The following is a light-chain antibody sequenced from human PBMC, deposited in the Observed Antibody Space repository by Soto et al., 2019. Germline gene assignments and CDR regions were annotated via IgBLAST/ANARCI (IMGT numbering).Light chain of an antibody. V-gene: IGKV1-5*03. CDR1: ESISSW. J-gene: IGKJ4*01. CDR3: QQYNTYPLT. Sequence: DIQMTQSPSTLSASVGDRVSITCRASESISSWLAWYQQKPGKAPKILINKASNLESGVPSRFSGSGSGTEFTLTISSLQPDDFATYYCQQYNTYPLTFGGETKVEIK. CDR2: KAS.